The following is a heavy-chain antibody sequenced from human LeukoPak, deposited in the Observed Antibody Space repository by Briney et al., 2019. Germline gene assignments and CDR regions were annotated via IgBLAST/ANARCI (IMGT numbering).Heavy chain of an antibody. V-gene: IGHV1-2*02. J-gene: IGHJ4*02. CDR2: IIPNSGGT. CDR1: RGTFSSYA. CDR3: TRLIGGSIAAAGRGGDY. Sequence: ASVKVSCKASRGTFSSYAISWVRQAPGQGLEWMGGIIPNSGGTNYAQKFQGRVTMTRDTSISTAYMELSRLRSDDTAVYYCTRLIGGSIAAAGRGGDYWGQGTLVTVSS. D-gene: IGHD6-13*01.